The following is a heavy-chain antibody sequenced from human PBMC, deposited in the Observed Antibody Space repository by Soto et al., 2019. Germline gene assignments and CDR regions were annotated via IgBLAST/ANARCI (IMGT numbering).Heavy chain of an antibody. V-gene: IGHV1-18*01. Sequence: QVQLVQSGAEVKKPGASVKVSCKASGYTFTSYGISWVRQAPGQGLEWMGWIRAYNCNTNYAQKLQGSVTMTTETSTSTAYMELRSLRSGVTAVYYCARDLPTMDVWCQGTTVTVSS. J-gene: IGHJ6*02. CDR1: GYTFTSYG. CDR3: ARDLPTMDV. CDR2: IRAYNCNT.